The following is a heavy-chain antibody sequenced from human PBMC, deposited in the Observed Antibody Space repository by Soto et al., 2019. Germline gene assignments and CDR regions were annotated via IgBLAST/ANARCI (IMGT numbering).Heavy chain of an antibody. D-gene: IGHD6-13*01. CDR3: VRYESSRGPYYGMDV. CDR1: GGTFSSYT. Sequence: QVQLVQSGAEVKKPGSSVKVSCKASGGTFSSYTISWVRQAPGQGLEWMGRIIPILGIANYAQKFQGRVTITADKSTSTAYMELSSLRSEDTAVYYCVRYESSRGPYYGMDVWGQGTTVTVSS. CDR2: IIPILGIA. V-gene: IGHV1-69*02. J-gene: IGHJ6*02.